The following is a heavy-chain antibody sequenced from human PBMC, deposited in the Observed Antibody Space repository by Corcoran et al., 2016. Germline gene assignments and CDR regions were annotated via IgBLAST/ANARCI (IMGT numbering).Heavy chain of an antibody. J-gene: IGHJ4*02. CDR1: GFTFSSYG. Sequence: QVQLVESGGGVVQPGRSLRLSCAASGFTFSSYGMHWVRQAPGKGLEWVAVIWYDGSNKYYADAVKGRFTISRDNSKNTLYLQMNSLRAEDTAVYSCARSRTLQPPDYWGQGTLVTVSS. V-gene: IGHV3-33*01. CDR3: ARSRTLQPPDY. CDR2: IWYDGSNK. D-gene: IGHD4-4*01.